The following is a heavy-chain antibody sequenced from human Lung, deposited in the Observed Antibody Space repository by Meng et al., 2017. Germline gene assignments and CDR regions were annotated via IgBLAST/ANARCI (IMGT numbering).Heavy chain of an antibody. CDR2: IYNSGST. CDR3: ARGQKGYFDL. J-gene: IGHJ2*01. Sequence: QAPLQESVTGLVKPSQTLSLTCTVSGGSISSSNYYWSWIRQPPGKGLEWSGHIYNSGSTYYNPSLKSRITISVDTSKNQFSLKLSSVTAADTAAYYCARGQKGYFDLWGRGTLVTVSS. CDR1: GGSISSSNYY. V-gene: IGHV4-30-4*01.